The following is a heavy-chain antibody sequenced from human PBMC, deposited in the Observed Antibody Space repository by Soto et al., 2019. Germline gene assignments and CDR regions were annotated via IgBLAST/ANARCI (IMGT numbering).Heavy chain of an antibody. V-gene: IGHV1-18*01. CDR1: GYTFTSYG. J-gene: IGHJ4*02. Sequence: QVQLVQSGAEVKKPGASVKVSCKASGYTFTSYGITWVRQAPGQGLEWMGWISAYNGNTNYAQKLQGRVTMTTATSTSTAYMELRSVRAEDTAVYYCARESPPADYWGQGTLVTVSS. CDR3: ARESPPADY. CDR2: ISAYNGNT.